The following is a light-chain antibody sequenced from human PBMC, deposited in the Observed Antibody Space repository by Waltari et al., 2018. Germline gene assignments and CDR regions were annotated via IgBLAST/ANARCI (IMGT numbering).Light chain of an antibody. V-gene: IGKV1-39*01. Sequence: DIQMTQSPSSLSASVGDRVTITCRASQNIRNFLNWYQQKPGKAPRLLIYAATTLQTGVPARFSGHRSGTDFTLTIRDLQPEDFATYSCQQSYSTPYTFGQGTKMEI. CDR1: QNIRNF. J-gene: IGKJ2*01. CDR2: AAT. CDR3: QQSYSTPYT.